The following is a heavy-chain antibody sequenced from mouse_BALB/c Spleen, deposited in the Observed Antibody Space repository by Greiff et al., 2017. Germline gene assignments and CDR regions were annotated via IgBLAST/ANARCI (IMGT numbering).Heavy chain of an antibody. J-gene: IGHJ2*01. D-gene: IGHD4-1*01. CDR1: GYTFTDYA. CDR2: ISTYYGDA. CDR3: ARGWEYYFDY. Sequence: QVQLQQSGAELVRPGVSVKISCKGSGYTFTDYAMHWVKQSHAKSLEWIGVISTYYGDASYNQKFKGKATMTVDKSSSTAYMELARLTSEDSAIYYCARGWEYYFDYWGQGTTLTVSS. V-gene: IGHV1S137*01.